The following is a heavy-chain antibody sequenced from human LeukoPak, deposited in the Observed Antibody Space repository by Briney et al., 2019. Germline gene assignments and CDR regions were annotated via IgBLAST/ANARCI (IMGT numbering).Heavy chain of an antibody. Sequence: SETLSLTCTVAGGSISGSSYYWGWIRQPPGKGLEWIGSLYYSGSTYYNPSLKSRVTISGDTSKSQFSLKLTSVTAADTAMYYCARQYYDSTGYYYFDHWGQGTLVTVSS. D-gene: IGHD3-22*01. CDR1: GGSISGSSYY. V-gene: IGHV4-39*01. J-gene: IGHJ4*02. CDR2: LYYSGST. CDR3: ARQYYDSTGYYYFDH.